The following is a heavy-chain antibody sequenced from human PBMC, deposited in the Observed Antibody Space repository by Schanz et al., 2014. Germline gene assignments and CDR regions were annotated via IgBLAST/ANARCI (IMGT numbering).Heavy chain of an antibody. J-gene: IGHJ5*02. CDR2: INSVGSNT. CDR1: GFSFSDHA. D-gene: IGHD2-2*01. CDR3: ARAGYDADNWFDP. Sequence: EVELVESGGGLVQPGGSLRLSCAASGFSFSDHAMDWVRQAAGKGLEWVARINSVGSNTDYADSVTGRFTISRDNAKNTLYLQMNTLRAEDTAVYYCARAGYDADNWFDPWGQGTLVTVSS. V-gene: IGHV3-74*01.